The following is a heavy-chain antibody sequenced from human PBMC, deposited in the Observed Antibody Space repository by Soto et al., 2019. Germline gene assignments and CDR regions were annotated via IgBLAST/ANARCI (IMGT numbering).Heavy chain of an antibody. V-gene: IGHV5-10-1*01. D-gene: IGHD6-13*01. CDR2: IDPSDSYT. Sequence: GESLKISCKGSGYSFTSYWISWVRQMPGKGLEWMGRIDPSDSYTNYSPSFQGHVTISADKSISTAYLQWSSLKASDTAMYYCATSAAGTYYYYYYGMDDWGQGTLVTVAS. CDR3: ATSAAGTYYYYYYGMDD. J-gene: IGHJ6*02. CDR1: GYSFTSYW.